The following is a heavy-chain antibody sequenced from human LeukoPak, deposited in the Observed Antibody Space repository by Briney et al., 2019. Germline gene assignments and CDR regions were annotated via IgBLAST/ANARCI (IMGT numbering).Heavy chain of an antibody. V-gene: IGHV3-23*01. CDR1: GFTFSSYA. Sequence: HPGGSLRLSCAASGFTFSSYAMSWVRQAPGKGLEWVSAISGSGGSTYYADSVKGRFTISRDNSKNTLYLQMNSLRAEDTAVYYCAKDHLQRWLQSLLPLASWGQGTLVTVSS. D-gene: IGHD5-24*01. CDR3: AKDHLQRWLQSLLPLAS. CDR2: ISGSGGST. J-gene: IGHJ4*02.